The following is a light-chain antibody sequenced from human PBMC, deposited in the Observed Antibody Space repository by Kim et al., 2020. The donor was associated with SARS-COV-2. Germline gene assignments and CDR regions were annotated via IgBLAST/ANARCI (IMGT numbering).Light chain of an antibody. CDR2: DVS. CDR1: SSDVGGYNY. V-gene: IGLV2-11*01. Sequence: SPGQSVTISCNGTSSDVGGYNYVSWYQQHPGKAPKLMIYDVSKRPSGVPDRFSGSKSGNTASLTISGLQAEDEADYYCCSYAGSWVFGGGTKLTVL. J-gene: IGLJ3*02. CDR3: CSYAGSWV.